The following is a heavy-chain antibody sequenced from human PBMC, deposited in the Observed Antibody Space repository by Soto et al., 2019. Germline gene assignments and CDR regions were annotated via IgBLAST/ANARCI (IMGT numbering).Heavy chain of an antibody. CDR1: GYTFTSYG. CDR3: ARGPADYYDSSGPGDY. D-gene: IGHD3-22*01. J-gene: IGHJ4*02. V-gene: IGHV1-18*01. CDR2: ISAYNGNT. Sequence: GASVKVSCKASGYTFTSYGISWVRQAPGQGLEWMGWISAYNGNTNCAQKLQGRVTMTTDTSTSTAYMELRSLRSDDTAVYYCARGPADYYDSSGPGDYWGQGTLVTVSS.